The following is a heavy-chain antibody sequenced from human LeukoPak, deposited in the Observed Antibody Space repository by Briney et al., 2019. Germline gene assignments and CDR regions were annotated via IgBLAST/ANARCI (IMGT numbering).Heavy chain of an antibody. V-gene: IGHV3-7*01. D-gene: IGHD3-10*01. CDR1: GFTFSSFW. J-gene: IGHJ6*03. CDR3: ARVVTVRKRITMVRGSPYYYYMDV. CDR2: INKDGSKN. Sequence: GGSLSFSGAASGFTFSSFWWGWFGQVPGKGWKGWANINKDGSKNYYVDSVKGRFTISRDNAKNSLYLQMNSLRAEDTAVYYCARVVTVRKRITMVRGSPYYYYMDVWGKGTTVTVSS.